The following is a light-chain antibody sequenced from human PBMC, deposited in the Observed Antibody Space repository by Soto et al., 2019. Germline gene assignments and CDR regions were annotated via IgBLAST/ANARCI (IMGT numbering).Light chain of an antibody. CDR3: QQYGNLIS. CDR1: QSVSTNY. V-gene: IGKV3-20*01. Sequence: EVVLTQSPGILSLSPGERATLSCRASQSVSTNYLAWHQRKPGQAPRLLMYSTSIRASGIPDRFSGSGSGTDFTLTISRLEPEDFAVYYCQQYGNLISFGQGTRLEIK. CDR2: STS. J-gene: IGKJ5*01.